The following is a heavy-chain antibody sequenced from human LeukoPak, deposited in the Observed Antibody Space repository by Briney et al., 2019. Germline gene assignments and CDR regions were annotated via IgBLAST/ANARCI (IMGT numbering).Heavy chain of an antibody. CDR2: IYNSAST. J-gene: IGHJ4*02. CDR1: GYSITNGDY. V-gene: IGHV4-38-2*01. Sequence: KPSETLSLTCVVSGYSITNGDYWGWIRQSPGKGLEWIASIYNSASTHYNPSLRSRVTILVDTSKKEFSLKMGSVPAAERAVYYWARNSPWGFFDYWGRGTRATVSS. D-gene: IGHD7-27*01. CDR3: ARNSPWGFFDY.